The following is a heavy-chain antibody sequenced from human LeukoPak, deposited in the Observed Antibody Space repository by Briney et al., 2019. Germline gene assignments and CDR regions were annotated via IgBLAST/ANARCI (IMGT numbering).Heavy chain of an antibody. CDR3: ARSYQAPYGSPHFVP. J-gene: IGHJ5*02. D-gene: IGHD1-26*01. V-gene: IGHV5-10-1*01. CDR1: GYSFTSYW. CDR2: IDASDSYT. Sequence: GESLRISCQASGYSFTSYWISWVRQMPGKGLEWMGRIDASDSYTNYNPSLQGHVTIPADKSISTAYLQWSSRKASDTAMYSCARSYQAPYGSPHFVPWGQGTLVTVSS.